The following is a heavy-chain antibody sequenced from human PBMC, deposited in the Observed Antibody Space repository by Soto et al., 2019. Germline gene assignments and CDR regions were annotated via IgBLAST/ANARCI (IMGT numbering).Heavy chain of an antibody. CDR3: ARDWASVRKQLWPYYYYYGMDV. Sequence: SVKVSCKASGGTFSSYAISWVRQAPGQGLEWMGGIIPIFGTANYAQKFQGRVTITADESTSTAYMELSSLRSEDTAVYYCARDWASVRKQLWPYYYYYGMDVWGQGTTVTVSS. D-gene: IGHD5-18*01. J-gene: IGHJ6*02. CDR1: GGTFSSYA. CDR2: IIPIFGTA. V-gene: IGHV1-69*13.